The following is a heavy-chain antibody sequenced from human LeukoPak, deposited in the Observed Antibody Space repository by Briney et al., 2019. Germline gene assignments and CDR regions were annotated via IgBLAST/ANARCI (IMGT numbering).Heavy chain of an antibody. D-gene: IGHD1-26*01. Sequence: SETLSLTCTVSGGSLSTRSYYWGWVRQPPGKSLEWIGNIFYSGSTYYSPSLKSRVTISLNTSRNHFSLKLKSVTAADTAVYYCARAGSSSYYYYMDVWGKGTTVTVSS. CDR1: GGSLSTRSYY. CDR2: IFYSGST. V-gene: IGHV4-39*07. CDR3: ARAGSSSYYYYMDV. J-gene: IGHJ6*03.